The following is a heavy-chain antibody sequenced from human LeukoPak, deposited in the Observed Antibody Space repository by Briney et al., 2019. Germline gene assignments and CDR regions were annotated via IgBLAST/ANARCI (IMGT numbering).Heavy chain of an antibody. V-gene: IGHV4-31*11. CDR1: GGSFSGYY. J-gene: IGHJ4*02. CDR3: ARDSALSAGFDY. CDR2: IYYSGST. Sequence: SETLSLTCAVYGGSFSGYYWSWIRQHPGKGLEWIRYIYYSGSTYYNPSLKSRVTISVDTSKNQFSLKLSSVTAADTAVYYCARDSALSAGFDYWGQGTLVTVSS. D-gene: IGHD1-14*01.